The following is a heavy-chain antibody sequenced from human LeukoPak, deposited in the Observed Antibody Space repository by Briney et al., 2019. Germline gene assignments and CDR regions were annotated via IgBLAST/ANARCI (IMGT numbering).Heavy chain of an antibody. D-gene: IGHD3-10*01. CDR1: GGSISSSSYY. CDR2: INHSGST. Sequence: SETLSLTCTVSGGSISSSSYYWSWIRQPPGKRLEWIGEINHSGSTNYNPSLKSRVTISLDTSNNQFSLKLSSVTAADTAVYYCARVGYYGSGSYYPNYYYYMDVWGKGTTVTVSS. CDR3: ARVGYYGSGSYYPNYYYYMDV. J-gene: IGHJ6*03. V-gene: IGHV4-39*07.